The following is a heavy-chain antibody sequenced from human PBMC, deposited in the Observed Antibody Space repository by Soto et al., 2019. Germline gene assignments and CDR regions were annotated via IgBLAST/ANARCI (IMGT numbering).Heavy chain of an antibody. J-gene: IGHJ5*02. V-gene: IGHV4-61*01. CDR3: ARRGEYYDSSGYADPWFDP. CDR1: GGSVSSGSYY. D-gene: IGHD3-22*01. Sequence: PSETLSLTCNVSGGSVSSGSYYWSWIRQPPGKGLEWIGYIYYSGSTNYNPSLKSRVTISVDTSKNQFSLKLSSVTAADTAVYYCARRGEYYDSSGYADPWFDPWGQGTLVTVSS. CDR2: IYYSGST.